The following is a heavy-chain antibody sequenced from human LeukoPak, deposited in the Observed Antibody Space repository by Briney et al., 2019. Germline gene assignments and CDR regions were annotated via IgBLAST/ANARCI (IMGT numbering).Heavy chain of an antibody. Sequence: PGGSLRLSCAASGFTFSSYAMSWVRQAPGKGLEWVSAISGSGGSTYYADSVKGRFTISRDNSKNTLYLQMNSLRAEDTAVYYCARDRFDNRRGGAGYFDLWGRGTLVAVSS. CDR2: ISGSGGST. D-gene: IGHD3-22*01. CDR1: GFTFSSYA. J-gene: IGHJ2*01. CDR3: ARDRFDNRRGGAGYFDL. V-gene: IGHV3-23*01.